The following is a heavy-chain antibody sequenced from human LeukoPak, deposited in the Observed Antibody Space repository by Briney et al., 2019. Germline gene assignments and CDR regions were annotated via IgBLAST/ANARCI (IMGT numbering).Heavy chain of an antibody. D-gene: IGHD4-23*01. CDR3: ARGTTVVTPVDY. CDR2: IYYSGST. J-gene: IGHJ4*02. Sequence: KPSETLSLTCTVSGGSISRSNWGWIRQPPGKGLEWIGYIYYSGSTNYNPSLKSRVTISVDTSKNQFSLKLSSVTAADTAVYYCARGTTVVTPVDYWGQGTLVTVSS. V-gene: IGHV4-59*01. CDR1: GGSISRSN.